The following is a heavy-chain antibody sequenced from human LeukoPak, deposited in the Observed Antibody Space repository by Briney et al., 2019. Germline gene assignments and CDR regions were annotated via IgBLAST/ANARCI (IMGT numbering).Heavy chain of an antibody. CDR2: IRHSGTT. J-gene: IGHJ4*02. V-gene: IGHV4-59*12. CDR1: GGSISSYY. D-gene: IGHD6-13*01. Sequence: PSETLSLTCTVSGGSISSYYWSWIRQPPGKGLEWIGTIRHSGTTYYNPSLKSRVTISIDSSKNQFSLKLTSVTAADTAVVYCARDSFLAGGYARSSSWYPVDYWGQGTLVTVSS. CDR3: ARDSFLAGGYARSSSWYPVDY.